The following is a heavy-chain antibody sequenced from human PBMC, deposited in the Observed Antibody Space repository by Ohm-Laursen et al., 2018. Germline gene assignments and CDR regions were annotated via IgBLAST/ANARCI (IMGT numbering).Heavy chain of an antibody. J-gene: IGHJ5*02. V-gene: IGHV3-9*01. D-gene: IGHD2-21*01. CDR3: AKGYSGGWFDP. CDR2: ISWNSGSI. CDR1: GFTFDDYA. Sequence: SLRLSCAASGFTFDDYAMHWVRHAPGKGLEWVSGISWNSGSIGYADSVKGRFTISRDNAKNSLYLQMNSLRAEDTAVYYCAKGYSGGWFDPWGQGTLVTVSS.